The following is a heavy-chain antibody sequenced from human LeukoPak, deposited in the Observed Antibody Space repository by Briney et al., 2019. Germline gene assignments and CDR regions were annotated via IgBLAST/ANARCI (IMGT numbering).Heavy chain of an antibody. CDR2: INSDGAGT. CDR3: ARGSVTSVGVFDI. V-gene: IGHV3-74*01. D-gene: IGHD4-17*01. CDR1: GFTFSSYW. J-gene: IGHJ3*02. Sequence: PGGSLRLSCAASGFTFSSYWMHWVRQTPAKGLVWVSRINSDGAGTIYADSVKGRFTISRDNAKNTLYLQMNSLRAEYTSVYYCARGSVTSVGVFDIWGLGTMVTVSS.